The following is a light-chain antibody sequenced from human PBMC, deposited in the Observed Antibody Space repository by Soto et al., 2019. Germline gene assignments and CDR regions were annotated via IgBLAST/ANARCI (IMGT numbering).Light chain of an antibody. CDR2: LGS. V-gene: IGKV2-28*01. J-gene: IGKJ1*01. Sequence: EIVMTQSPLSLPVTPGEPASISCRSSQSLLHSNGYNYLDWYLQKPGQSPQLLIYLGSNRASGVPDRFSGSGSGTDFTLKISRVEAEDVGVYYCMQGLQPPWTFGQGTKVEIK. CDR3: MQGLQPPWT. CDR1: QSLLHSNGYNY.